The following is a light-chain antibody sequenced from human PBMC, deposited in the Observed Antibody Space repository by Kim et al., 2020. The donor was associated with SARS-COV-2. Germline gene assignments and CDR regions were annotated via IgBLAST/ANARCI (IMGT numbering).Light chain of an antibody. Sequence: PAAFSCRSSQSLLYSDGHNYLSLYVQKPGQSPQVLIYLGSNRASGVPDRFSGSGSGTDFTLKISKVEAEDVGIYYCMQALQLPLTFGQGTKVDIK. CDR3: MQALQLPLT. J-gene: IGKJ1*01. CDR1: QSLLYSDGHNY. V-gene: IGKV2-28*01. CDR2: LGS.